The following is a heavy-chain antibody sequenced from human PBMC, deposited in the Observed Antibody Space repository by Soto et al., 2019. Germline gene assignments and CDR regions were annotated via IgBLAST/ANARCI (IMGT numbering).Heavy chain of an antibody. CDR2: IIGSGGSA. CDR1: GFTFRSYA. V-gene: IGHV3-23*01. CDR3: AKKGSPSGDHSNWYFDL. Sequence: EVQLLESGGGLVQPGGSPRLSCAASGFTFRSYAMGWVRQGPGKGLEWISTIIGSGGSAYYADSVKGRFTISRDNSKNTRSLQMDSLSADDTAVYFCAKKGSPSGDHSNWYFDLWGRGTLVTVSS. D-gene: IGHD7-27*01. J-gene: IGHJ2*01.